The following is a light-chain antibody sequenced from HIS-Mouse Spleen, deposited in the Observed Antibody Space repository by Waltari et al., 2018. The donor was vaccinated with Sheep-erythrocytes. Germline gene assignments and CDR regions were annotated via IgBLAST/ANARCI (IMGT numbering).Light chain of an antibody. CDR3: CSYAGSYTLV. CDR1: RSYVGGYNY. CDR2: DVS. Sequence: QSALTQPRSVSGSPGQSVTISCTGTRSYVGGYNYVSWYQRHPGKAPKLMIYDVSKRPSGVPDRFSGSKSGNTASLTISGLQAEDEADYYCCSYAGSYTLVFGGGTKLTVL. J-gene: IGLJ2*01. V-gene: IGLV2-11*01.